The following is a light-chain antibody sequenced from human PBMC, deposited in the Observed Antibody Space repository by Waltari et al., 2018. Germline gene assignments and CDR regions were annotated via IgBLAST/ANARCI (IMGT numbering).Light chain of an antibody. J-gene: IGLJ2*01. CDR1: SNNFGNYYL. CDR2: EGS. V-gene: IGLV2-23*01. CDR3: CSYGGRTTI. Sequence: QSALTQPASVSGSPGQSITIPCTGGSNNFGNYYLISWYQQHPGKAPKLVIFEGSKRPSGVSDRFSGSHSDNSASLTISGLQAEDEADYYCCSYGGRTTIFGGGTRLIVL.